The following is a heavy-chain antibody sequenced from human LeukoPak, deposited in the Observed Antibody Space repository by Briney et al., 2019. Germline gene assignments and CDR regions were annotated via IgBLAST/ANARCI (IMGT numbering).Heavy chain of an antibody. Sequence: AGGSLRLSCAASGLTFSNHGMHWVRQAPGKGLEWVAVIWSDGSNKYYADSVKGRFTISRDNSKNTLYLQMNSLRDEDTAVYHCARDRGEDYFDYWGQGTLVTVSS. V-gene: IGHV3-33*01. CDR2: IWSDGSNK. J-gene: IGHJ4*02. CDR3: ARDRGEDYFDY. D-gene: IGHD3-16*01. CDR1: GLTFSNHG.